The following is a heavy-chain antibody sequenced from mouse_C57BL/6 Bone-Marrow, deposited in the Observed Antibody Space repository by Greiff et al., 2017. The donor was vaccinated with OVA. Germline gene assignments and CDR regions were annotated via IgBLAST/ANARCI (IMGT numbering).Heavy chain of an antibody. CDR1: GFNIKDYY. V-gene: IGHV14-1*01. CDR2: IDPEDGDT. Sequence: VQLQQSGAELVRPGASVKLSCTASGFNIKDYYMHWVKQRPEQGLEWIGRIDPEDGDTEYAPKFQGKATMTADTSSNTAYLQLSSLTSEDTAVYYGTWTAQATAFAYWGQGTLVTVSA. D-gene: IGHD3-2*02. CDR3: TWTAQATAFAY. J-gene: IGHJ3*01.